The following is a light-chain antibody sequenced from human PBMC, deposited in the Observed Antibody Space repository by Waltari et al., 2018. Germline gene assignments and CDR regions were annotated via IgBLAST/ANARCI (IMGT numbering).Light chain of an antibody. V-gene: IGLV2-11*01. Sequence: QSALTPPRSVSGSPGQSVTIPCTGTSSDVGGYHYLSWYQQHPGKAPKLIIYDVFERPSGVPDRFSGSKSGNTASLTVSGLQAEDEAEYYCCSYAGSYTFVFGTGTKVTVL. CDR2: DVF. CDR1: SSDVGGYHY. CDR3: CSYAGSYTFV. J-gene: IGLJ1*01.